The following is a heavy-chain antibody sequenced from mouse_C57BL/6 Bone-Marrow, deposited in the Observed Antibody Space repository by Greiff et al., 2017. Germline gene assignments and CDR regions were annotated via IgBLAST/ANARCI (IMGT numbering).Heavy chain of an antibody. J-gene: IGHJ3*01. CDR1: GYTFTSYW. D-gene: IGHD2-5*01. Sequence: VKLMESGAELAKPGASVKLSCKASGYTFTSYWMHWVKQRPGQGLEWIGYINPSSGYTKYNQKFKDKATLTADKSTSTAYMQLSSLTYEDSAVYYCARSSYYSNFWFAYWGQGTLVTVSA. CDR3: ARSSYYSNFWFAY. CDR2: INPSSGYT. V-gene: IGHV1-7*01.